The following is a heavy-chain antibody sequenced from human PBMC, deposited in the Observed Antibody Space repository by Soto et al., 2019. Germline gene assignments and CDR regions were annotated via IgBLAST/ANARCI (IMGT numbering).Heavy chain of an antibody. CDR2: ISAYNGNT. J-gene: IGHJ6*03. Sequence: ASVKVSCKASGFTFTSYGISWVRQAPGQGVEWMGWISAYNGNTNYAQKLQGRVTMTTDTSTSTAYMELRSLRSDDTAVYYCARVRKTAIFGVVTNYYYYMDVWGKGTTVTVSS. CDR3: ARVRKTAIFGVVTNYYYYMDV. V-gene: IGHV1-18*01. CDR1: GFTFTSYG. D-gene: IGHD3-3*01.